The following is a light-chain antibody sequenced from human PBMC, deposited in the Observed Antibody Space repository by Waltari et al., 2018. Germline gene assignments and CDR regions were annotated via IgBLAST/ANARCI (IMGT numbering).Light chain of an antibody. Sequence: ETVLTQSPGTLSLSPGERATLSCRASQSVTSSHLAWYQQKPGQAPRLLIYGASSRATGIPDRFSGSGSGTDFTLTITRLEPEDFAVYYCQQYGNSPRTFGQGTEVEIK. CDR2: GAS. V-gene: IGKV3-20*01. CDR1: QSVTSSH. CDR3: QQYGNSPRT. J-gene: IGKJ1*01.